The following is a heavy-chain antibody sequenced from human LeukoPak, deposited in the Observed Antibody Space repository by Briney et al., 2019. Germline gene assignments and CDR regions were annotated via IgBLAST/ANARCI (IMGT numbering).Heavy chain of an antibody. CDR3: ARVANSGWYPYAKLNYFDY. CDR2: INPSGGNT. D-gene: IGHD6-19*01. Sequence: GASVKVSCKASGYIFTSYYIHWVRQAPGQGLEWMGIINPSGGNTNYPQKFQGRVTISVDKSKNQFSLKLSSVAAADTAVYYCARVANSGWYPYAKLNYFDYWGQGTLVTVSS. V-gene: IGHV1-46*01. CDR1: GYIFTSYY. J-gene: IGHJ4*02.